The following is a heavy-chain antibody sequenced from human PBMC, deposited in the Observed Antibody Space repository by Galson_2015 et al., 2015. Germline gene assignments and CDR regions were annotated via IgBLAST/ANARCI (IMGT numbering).Heavy chain of an antibody. CDR3: ARGGYCSSSSCYASASDI. D-gene: IGHD2-2*01. Sequence: SLRLSCAASGFTFSSYAMHWVRQAPGEGLEWVAVISYDGSNKYYADSVKGRFTISRDNSKNTLYLQMNSLRDEDTAVYYCARGGYCSSSSCYASASDIWGQGTMVTVSS. CDR2: ISYDGSNK. V-gene: IGHV3-30*01. CDR1: GFTFSSYA. J-gene: IGHJ3*02.